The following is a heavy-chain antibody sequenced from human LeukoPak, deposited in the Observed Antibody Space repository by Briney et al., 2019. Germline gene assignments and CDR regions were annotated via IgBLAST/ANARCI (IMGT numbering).Heavy chain of an antibody. CDR1: GFTFSSYA. CDR3: ATDDVVPAALNWFDP. CDR2: ISGSGGST. Sequence: AGGCPRLSCAASGFTFSSYAMSWVRQAPGKGLEWVSAISGSGGSTYYADSVKGRFTISRDNSKNTLYLQMNSLRAEDTAVYYCATDDVVPAALNWFDPWGQGTLVTVSS. V-gene: IGHV3-23*01. D-gene: IGHD2-2*01. J-gene: IGHJ5*02.